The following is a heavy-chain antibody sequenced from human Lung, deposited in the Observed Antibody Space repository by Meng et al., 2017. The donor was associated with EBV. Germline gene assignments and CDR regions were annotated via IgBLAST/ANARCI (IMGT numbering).Heavy chain of an antibody. V-gene: IGHV3-30*18. CDR2: ISYHEKNK. CDR1: GFTFSSYG. Sequence: QVQLAESGXGVVKPXRSLRLSCEARGFTFSSYGMHWVRQAPGKGLEWVAVISYHEKNKYYGDSVKGRFTISRDNSKNTLYLHMSGLRPDDTAVYYCVKEDCSGKTCAFDHWGQGTLVTVSS. D-gene: IGHD2-15*01. J-gene: IGHJ4*02. CDR3: VKEDCSGKTCAFDH.